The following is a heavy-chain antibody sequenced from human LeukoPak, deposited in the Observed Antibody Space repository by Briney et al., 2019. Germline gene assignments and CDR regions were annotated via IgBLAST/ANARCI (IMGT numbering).Heavy chain of an antibody. CDR1: GFTFSSYE. CDR2: ISSSGSTI. CDR3: ARENTGTTRGGLDY. D-gene: IGHD1-1*01. J-gene: IGHJ4*02. V-gene: IGHV3-48*03. Sequence: GGSLRLSCAASGFTFSSYEMNWVRQAPGKGLEWVSYISSSGSTIYYADSVKGRFTISRDNAKNSLYLQMNSLRAEDTAVYYCARENTGTTRGGLDYWGQGTLVTVSS.